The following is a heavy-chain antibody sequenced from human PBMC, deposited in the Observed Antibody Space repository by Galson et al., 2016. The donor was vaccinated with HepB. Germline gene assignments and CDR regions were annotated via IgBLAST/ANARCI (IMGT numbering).Heavy chain of an antibody. CDR3: ATAFRDRHPNDYVWRRSDALDI. Sequence: SVKVSCKVSGYSLSEFSIHWVRQAPGKGLEWMGGFLPEDGKTICTEKFQGRVTMTEDTSTDTAYMELRSVRSEDTAVYYSATAFRDRHPNDYVWRRSDALDIWGQGTVVTVSS. D-gene: IGHD3-16*01. CDR2: FLPEDGKT. CDR1: GYSLSEFS. V-gene: IGHV1-24*01. J-gene: IGHJ3*02.